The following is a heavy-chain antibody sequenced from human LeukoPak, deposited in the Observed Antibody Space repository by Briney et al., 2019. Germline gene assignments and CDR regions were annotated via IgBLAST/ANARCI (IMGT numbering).Heavy chain of an antibody. J-gene: IGHJ4*02. CDR2: MNPNSGNT. CDR1: GYTFTSYD. Sequence: ASVKVSCKASGYTFTSYDINWVRQATGQGLEWMGWMNPNSGNTGYAQKLQGRVTMTRNTSISTAYMELSSLRSEDTAVHYCARGGYCSSTSCQLIDYWGQGTLVTVSS. CDR3: ARGGYCSSTSCQLIDY. V-gene: IGHV1-8*01. D-gene: IGHD2-2*01.